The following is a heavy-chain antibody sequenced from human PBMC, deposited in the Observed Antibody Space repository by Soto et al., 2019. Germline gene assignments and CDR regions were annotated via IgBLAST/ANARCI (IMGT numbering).Heavy chain of an antibody. D-gene: IGHD4-17*01. CDR2: ISAYNGNT. CDR3: ATDSYGLDAFDI. CDR1: GYTFTSYG. J-gene: IGHJ3*02. Sequence: GASVKVSCKASGYTFTSYGISWVRQAPGQGLEWMGWISAYNGNTNYAQKLQGRVTMTKDTSTDTAYMELSSLRSEDTAVYYCATDSYGLDAFDIWGQGTMVTVSS. V-gene: IGHV1-18*01.